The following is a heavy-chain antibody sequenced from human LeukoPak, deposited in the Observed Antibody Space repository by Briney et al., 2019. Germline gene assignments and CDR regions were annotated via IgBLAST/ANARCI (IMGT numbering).Heavy chain of an antibody. CDR3: ARRAPYGDYVLDY. D-gene: IGHD4-17*01. CDR1: GFTFSSYA. CDR2: ISYDGSNK. V-gene: IGHV3-30*04. J-gene: IGHJ4*02. Sequence: GGSLRLSCAASGFTFSSYAMHWVRQAPGKGLEWVAVISYDGSNKYYADSVKGRFTISRDNSKNTLYLQMNSLRAEDTAVYYCARRAPYGDYVLDYWGQGTLVTVSS.